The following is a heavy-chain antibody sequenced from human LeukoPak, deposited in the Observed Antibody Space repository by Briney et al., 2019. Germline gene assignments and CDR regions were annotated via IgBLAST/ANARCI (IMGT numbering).Heavy chain of an antibody. J-gene: IGHJ4*02. D-gene: IGHD4-11*01. Sequence: SETLSLTCTVSGGSISSYYWSWIRQPPGKGLEWIGYIYYSGSTNYNPSLKSRVTISVDTSKNQFSLKLSSVTAADTAVYYCAREHDYSNYGSFDYWGQGTLVTVSS. CDR2: IYYSGST. CDR3: AREHDYSNYGSFDY. CDR1: GGSISSYY. V-gene: IGHV4-59*01.